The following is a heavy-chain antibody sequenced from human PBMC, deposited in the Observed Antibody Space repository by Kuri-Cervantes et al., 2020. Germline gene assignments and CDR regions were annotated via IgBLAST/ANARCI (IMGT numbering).Heavy chain of an antibody. Sequence: GSLRLSCAVSGYSISSGYYWGWIRQPPGKGLEWIGSIYHSGSTYYNSSLKRRVTISEDTSRNQFSLKLSSVTAADTAVYYCAREITMVRAQSAFDIWGQGTMVTVSS. CDR2: IYHSGST. V-gene: IGHV4-38-2*02. J-gene: IGHJ3*02. D-gene: IGHD3-10*01. CDR1: GYSISSGYY. CDR3: AREITMVRAQSAFDI.